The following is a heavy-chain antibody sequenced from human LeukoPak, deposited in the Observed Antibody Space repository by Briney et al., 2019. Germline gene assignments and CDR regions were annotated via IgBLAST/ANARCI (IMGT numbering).Heavy chain of an antibody. CDR2: INPNSGGT. CDR1: GYTFTGYY. Sequence: ASVKVSCKASGYTFTGYYMHWVRQAPGQGLEWMGWINPNSGGTNYAQKFQGRVTMTRDTSISTAYMELSRLRSDDTAVYYCARDGGIAAAGFDYWGQGTPVTVSS. V-gene: IGHV1-2*02. CDR3: ARDGGIAAAGFDY. J-gene: IGHJ4*02. D-gene: IGHD6-13*01.